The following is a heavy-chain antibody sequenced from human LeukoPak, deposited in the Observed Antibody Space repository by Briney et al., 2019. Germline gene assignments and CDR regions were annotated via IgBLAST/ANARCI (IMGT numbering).Heavy chain of an antibody. V-gene: IGHV4-4*07. J-gene: IGHJ3*01. Sequence: SETLSLACTVSGDSIRSYYWSWIRQPAGKGLEWIGRVYVTGNTNYSPSLKSRVTMSVDTSKNQFSLKLSSVTAADTAVYYCARVRGILAYSAFDLWGQGTMVTVSS. CDR1: GDSIRSYY. CDR2: VYVTGNT. D-gene: IGHD1-26*01. CDR3: ARVRGILAYSAFDL.